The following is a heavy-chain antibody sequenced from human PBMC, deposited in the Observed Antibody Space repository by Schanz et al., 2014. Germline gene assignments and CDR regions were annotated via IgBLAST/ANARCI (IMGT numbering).Heavy chain of an antibody. CDR3: ARGKGPRGWFDP. D-gene: IGHD3-10*01. V-gene: IGHV4-34*01. CDR2: INDSGVT. CDR1: GGSISGYY. Sequence: QVQLQQWGAGLLKPSETLSLTCGVYGGSISGYYWSWIRQPPGKGLEWIGEINDSGVTNYNPFLVSRLFTFSNISTHQIFLMLTSETAADTAVYYCARGKGPRGWFDPWGQGTLVTVSS. J-gene: IGHJ5*02.